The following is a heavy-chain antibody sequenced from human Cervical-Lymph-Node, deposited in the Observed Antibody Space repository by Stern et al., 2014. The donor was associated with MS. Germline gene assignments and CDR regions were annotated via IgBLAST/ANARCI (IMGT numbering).Heavy chain of an antibody. CDR3: ARVGSSGYYQDYFDY. Sequence: VQLVESGAEVKKPGASVKVSCKASGYTFTSYGISWGRQAPGQGLEWMGWISAYTGNTNYAQKLQGRVTMTTDTSTSTAYMELRSLRSDDTAVYYCARVGSSGYYQDYFDYWGQGTLVTVSS. CDR1: GYTFTSYG. CDR2: ISAYTGNT. V-gene: IGHV1-18*01. J-gene: IGHJ4*02. D-gene: IGHD3-22*01.